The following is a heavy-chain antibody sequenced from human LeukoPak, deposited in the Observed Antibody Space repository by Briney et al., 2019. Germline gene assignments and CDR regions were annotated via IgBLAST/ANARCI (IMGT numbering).Heavy chain of an antibody. CDR1: GGSISSSNW. D-gene: IGHD3-22*01. CDR2: IFHSGSS. J-gene: IGHJ4*02. CDR3: ARGDYYDSSGFGYFDY. Sequence: SETLSLTCTVSGGSISSSNWWSWVRQPPGKGLEWIGEIFHSGSSNYNPSLKSRVTISVDKSKNQFSLKLSSVTAADTAVYYCARGDYYDSSGFGYFDYWGQGTLVTVSS. V-gene: IGHV4-4*02.